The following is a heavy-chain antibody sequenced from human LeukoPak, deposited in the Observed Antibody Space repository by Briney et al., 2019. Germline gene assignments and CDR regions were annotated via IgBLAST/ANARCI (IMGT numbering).Heavy chain of an antibody. V-gene: IGHV3-48*03. D-gene: IGHD4-23*01. CDR2: ISSSGSTI. J-gene: IGHJ4*02. Sequence: GGSLRLSCAASGFTFSSYEMNWVRQAPGKGLEWVSYISSSGSTIYYADSVKGRFTISRDNAKDSLYLQMNSLRAEDTAVYYCARAMTTVVTPVEYWGQGSLVTVSS. CDR3: ARAMTTVVTPVEY. CDR1: GFTFSSYE.